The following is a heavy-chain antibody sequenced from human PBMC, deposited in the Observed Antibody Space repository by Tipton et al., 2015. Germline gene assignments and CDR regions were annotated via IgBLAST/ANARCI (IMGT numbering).Heavy chain of an antibody. J-gene: IGHJ4*02. D-gene: IGHD1-26*01. V-gene: IGHV5-51*01. Sequence: VQLVQSGAEVKKPGESLKISCKGSGYIFTSFWIGWVRQMPGKGLEWMGTIYPGDSETRYNPSFQGQVTISADKSITTAYLQWRSLKASDTAMYHCVRRARRVGSHSYPYYFDYWGQGTLVPVSS. CDR1: GYIFTSFW. CDR2: IYPGDSET. CDR3: VRRARRVGSHSYPYYFDY.